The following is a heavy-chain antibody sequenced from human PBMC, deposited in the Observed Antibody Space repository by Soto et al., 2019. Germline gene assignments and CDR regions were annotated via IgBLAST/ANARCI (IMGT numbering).Heavy chain of an antibody. CDR3: ARGQITDYHSSTYFALRGDFDY. CDR2: IYYTGST. Sequence: QVQLRESGPGLVRPSETLSLKCTVAGGSISNGGNYWSWIRHHPGTGLECIGYIYYTGSTYYNPSLKSRVILSVATSENQCSLKLTSVTAADTAVSYCARGQITDYHSSTYFALRGDFDYWGQGSLVTVSS. J-gene: IGHJ4*02. D-gene: IGHD3-22*01. V-gene: IGHV4-31*03. CDR1: GGSISNGGNY.